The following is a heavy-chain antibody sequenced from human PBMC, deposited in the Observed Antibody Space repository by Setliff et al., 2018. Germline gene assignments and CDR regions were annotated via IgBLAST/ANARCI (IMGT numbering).Heavy chain of an antibody. CDR2: INWDGRSI. D-gene: IGHD6-19*01. Sequence: PGGSLILSCAASGFTFKNNGMNWVRQAPGKGLEWVSGINWDGRSIGYADSVKGRFTISRDNAKNSLYLQMNSLRVEDTALYHCVRLGTVAAGDWGQGTLVTVSS. CDR1: GFTFKNNG. V-gene: IGHV3-20*01. CDR3: VRLGTVAAGD. J-gene: IGHJ4*02.